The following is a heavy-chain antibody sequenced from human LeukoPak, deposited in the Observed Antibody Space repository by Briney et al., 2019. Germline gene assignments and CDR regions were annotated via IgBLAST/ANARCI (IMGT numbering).Heavy chain of an antibody. V-gene: IGHV3-23*01. Sequence: TGGSLRLSCAASGFTFSSYAMSWVRQAPGKGLEWVSAISGSGGSTYYADSVKGRFTISRDNSKNTLYLQINSLRAEDTAVYHCARGGLRGYCDYWGQGTLVTVSS. CDR1: GFTFSSYA. CDR2: ISGSGGST. D-gene: IGHD4-17*01. J-gene: IGHJ4*02. CDR3: ARGGLRGYCDY.